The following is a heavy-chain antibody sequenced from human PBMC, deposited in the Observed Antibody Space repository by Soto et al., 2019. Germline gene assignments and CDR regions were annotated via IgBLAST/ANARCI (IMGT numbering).Heavy chain of an antibody. V-gene: IGHV4-34*01. CDR3: ARGYPPKYYDFWSGFPSPFAY. CDR2: SNHSGST. J-gene: IGHJ4*02. CDR1: GGSCSGCY. D-gene: IGHD3-3*01. Sequence: SETLSLTCAVYGGSCSGCYWSWIRQPPGKGLEWIGESNHSGSTNYNPSLKSRVTISVDTSKNQFSLKLSSVTAADTAVYYCARGYPPKYYDFWSGFPSPFAYWGQGTLVTVSS.